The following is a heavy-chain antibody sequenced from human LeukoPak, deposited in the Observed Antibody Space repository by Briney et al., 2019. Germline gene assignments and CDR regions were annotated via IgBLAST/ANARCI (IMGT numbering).Heavy chain of an antibody. Sequence: GGSLRLSCAGSGFKFSDYYMSWIRQAPGKGLEWVSYISSSGDTIYYADSVKGRFTISRDNAKKSLYLQMNSLRAEDTAVYYCAREGLPSHYFDYWGQGTLVTVSS. V-gene: IGHV3-11*01. CDR1: GFKFSDYY. CDR2: ISSSGDTI. J-gene: IGHJ4*02. CDR3: AREGLPSHYFDY.